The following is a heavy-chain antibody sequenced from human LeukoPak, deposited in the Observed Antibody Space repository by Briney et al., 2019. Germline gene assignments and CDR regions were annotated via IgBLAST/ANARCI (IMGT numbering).Heavy chain of an antibody. CDR1: GFTFSSYG. CDR3: AETTGTGYYGSGSYSN. CDR2: ISGSGGST. J-gene: IGHJ4*02. D-gene: IGHD3-10*01. Sequence: PGGSLRLSCAASGFTFSSYGMSWVRQAPGKGLEWVSAISGSGGSTYYADSVKGRFTISRDNSKNTLYLQMNSLRAEDTAVYYCAETTGTGYYGSGSYSNWGQGTLVTVSS. V-gene: IGHV3-23*01.